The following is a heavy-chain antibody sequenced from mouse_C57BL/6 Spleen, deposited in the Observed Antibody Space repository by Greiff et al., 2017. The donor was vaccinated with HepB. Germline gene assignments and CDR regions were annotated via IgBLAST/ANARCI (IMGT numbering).Heavy chain of an antibody. D-gene: IGHD1-1*01. J-gene: IGHJ4*01. CDR1: GFTFSSYA. Sequence: EVKLMDSGGGLVKPGGSLKLSCAASGFTFSSYAMSWVRQTPEKRLEWVATISDGGSYTYYPDNVKGRFTISRDNAKNNLYLQMSHLKSEDTAMYYCARRTTVVATRAMDYWGQGTSVTVSS. V-gene: IGHV5-4*03. CDR3: ARRTTVVATRAMDY. CDR2: ISDGGSYT.